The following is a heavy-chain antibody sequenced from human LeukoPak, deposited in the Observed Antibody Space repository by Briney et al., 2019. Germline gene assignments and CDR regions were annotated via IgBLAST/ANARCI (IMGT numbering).Heavy chain of an antibody. Sequence: SVKVSCKASGGTFSSYAISWVRQAPGQGLEWMGGIIPIFGTANYAQKFQGRVTITADESTSTAYMELCSLRPEDTAVYYCASSYDSSGYPLSLWGQGTLVTVSS. V-gene: IGHV1-69*13. CDR2: IIPIFGTA. CDR3: ASSYDSSGYPLSL. J-gene: IGHJ4*02. D-gene: IGHD3-22*01. CDR1: GGTFSSYA.